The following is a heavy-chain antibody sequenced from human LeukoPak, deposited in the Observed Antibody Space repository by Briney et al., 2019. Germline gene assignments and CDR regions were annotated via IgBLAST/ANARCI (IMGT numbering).Heavy chain of an antibody. D-gene: IGHD5-12*01. V-gene: IGHV4-34*01. J-gene: IGHJ3*02. CDR2: INHSGST. CDR1: GGSFSGYY. Sequence: SETLSLTCAVYGGSFSGYYWSWIRQPPGKGLEWIGEINHSGSTNYNPSLKSRVTISVDTSKNQFSLKLSSVTAADTAVYYCARSLRATPGAFDIWGQGTMVTVSS. CDR3: ARSLRATPGAFDI.